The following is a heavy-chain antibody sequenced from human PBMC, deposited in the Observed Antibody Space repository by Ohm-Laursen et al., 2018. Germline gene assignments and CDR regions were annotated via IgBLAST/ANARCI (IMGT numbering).Heavy chain of an antibody. CDR3: AKVPRYCSGGSCRGGYFQY. D-gene: IGHD2-15*01. Sequence: SLRLSCSASGFIFSSYAMSWVRQAPGKGLEWVSTISSSGGTTYYADSVKGRFSISRDSSKNTLYLQMNSLRAEDTAVYYCAKVPRYCSGGSCRGGYFQYWGQGTLVTVSS. CDR2: ISSSGGTT. J-gene: IGHJ1*01. CDR1: GFIFSSYA. V-gene: IGHV3-23*01.